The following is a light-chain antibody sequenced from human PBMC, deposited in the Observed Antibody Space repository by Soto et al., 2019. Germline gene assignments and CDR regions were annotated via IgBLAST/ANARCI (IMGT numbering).Light chain of an antibody. CDR3: QQYCSSPPYT. CDR2: GAS. CDR1: QSVSSSY. J-gene: IGKJ4*01. Sequence: EIVLTQSPGTLSLSPGERATLSCRASQSVSSSYLAWYQQKPGQAPRLLIYGASSRATGIPDRFSGSGSGTAFTLTISRLEPEDFAVYYCQQYCSSPPYTFGGGTQVQIK. V-gene: IGKV3-20*01.